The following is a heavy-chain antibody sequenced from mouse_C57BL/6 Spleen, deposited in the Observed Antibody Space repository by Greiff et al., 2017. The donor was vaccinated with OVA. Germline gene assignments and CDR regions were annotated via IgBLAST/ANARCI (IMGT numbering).Heavy chain of an antibody. V-gene: IGHV5-17*01. Sequence: EVMLVESGGGLVKPGGSLKLSCAASGFTFSDYGMHWVRQAPEKGLEWVAYISSGSSTIYYADTVKGRFTISRDNAKNTLFLQMTSLRSEDTAMYYCARRYSNYVDYFDDWGQGTTLTVSS. J-gene: IGHJ2*01. D-gene: IGHD2-5*01. CDR3: ARRYSNYVDYFDD. CDR2: ISSGSSTI. CDR1: GFTFSDYG.